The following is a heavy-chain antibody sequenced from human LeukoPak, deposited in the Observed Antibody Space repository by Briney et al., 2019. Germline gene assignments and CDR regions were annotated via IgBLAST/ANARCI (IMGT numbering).Heavy chain of an antibody. J-gene: IGHJ3*02. CDR2: ISGSGGST. Sequence: GGSLRLSCAASGFTFSSYAMSWVRQAPGKGLEWVSAISGSGGSTYYADSVKGRFTISRDNSKNTLYLQMNSLRAEDTAVYYCARDLHPDGPVLLWFGELTHYDAFDIWGQGTMVTVSS. CDR1: GFTFSSYA. CDR3: ARDLHPDGPVLLWFGELTHYDAFDI. V-gene: IGHV3-23*01. D-gene: IGHD3-10*01.